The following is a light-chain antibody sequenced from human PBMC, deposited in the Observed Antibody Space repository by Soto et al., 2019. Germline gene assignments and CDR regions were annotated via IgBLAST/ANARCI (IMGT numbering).Light chain of an antibody. J-gene: IGKJ2*01. V-gene: IGKV3-15*01. CDR3: QQYNNWPPYT. Sequence: EIVMTQSPSTLSLSPGERATLSCRAIQTISSNLAWYQQKPGQPPRLLVYGASTRATGIPARFSGSGSGTEFTLTISSLQSEDFALYYCQQYNNWPPYTFGQGTKVDIK. CDR2: GAS. CDR1: QTISSN.